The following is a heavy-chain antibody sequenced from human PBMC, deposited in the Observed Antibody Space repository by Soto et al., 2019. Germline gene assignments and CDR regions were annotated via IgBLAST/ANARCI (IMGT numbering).Heavy chain of an antibody. J-gene: IGHJ6*02. Sequence: GESLKISCKGSGYSFTSYWIGWVRQMPGKGLEWMGIIYPGGSDTRYSPSFQGQVTISADKSISTAYLQWSSLKASDTAMYYCARLGTRYYDGSGYYYYGMDVWGQGTTVTVSS. CDR2: IYPGGSDT. CDR1: GYSFTSYW. D-gene: IGHD3-22*01. CDR3: ARLGTRYYDGSGYYYYGMDV. V-gene: IGHV5-51*01.